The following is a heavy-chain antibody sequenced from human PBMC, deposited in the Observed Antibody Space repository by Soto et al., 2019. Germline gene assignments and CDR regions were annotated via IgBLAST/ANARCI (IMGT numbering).Heavy chain of an antibody. D-gene: IGHD5-18*01. J-gene: IGHJ4*02. Sequence: QVQLVQSGAEVKKPGASVKVSCKASGGTFSSYAISWVRQAPGQGLEWMGGIIPIFGTANYAQKFQGRVTITADESTRTAYMELSSLRSEDTAVYYCAKSGYSYGLFDYWGQGSLVTVAS. CDR2: IIPIFGTA. V-gene: IGHV1-69*01. CDR3: AKSGYSYGLFDY. CDR1: GGTFSSYA.